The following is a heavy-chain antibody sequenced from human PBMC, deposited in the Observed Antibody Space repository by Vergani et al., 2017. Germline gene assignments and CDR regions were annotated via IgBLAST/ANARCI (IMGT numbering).Heavy chain of an antibody. Sequence: QVQLVQSGSELKKPGASVKVSCKASGYTFTSSAMNWVRQAPGQGLEWMGWINTNTGNPTYAQGFTGRFVFSLDTSVSTAYLQISSLKAEDTAVYYCAREVSDYYDSSGPKGGWFDPWGQGTLVTVSS. V-gene: IGHV7-4-1*02. CDR3: AREVSDYYDSSGPKGGWFDP. CDR1: GYTFTSSA. D-gene: IGHD3-22*01. J-gene: IGHJ5*02. CDR2: INTNTGNP.